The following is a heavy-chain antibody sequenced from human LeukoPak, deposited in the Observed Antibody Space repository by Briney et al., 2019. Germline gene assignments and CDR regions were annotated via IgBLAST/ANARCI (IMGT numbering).Heavy chain of an antibody. V-gene: IGHV1-69*13. CDR3: ARDEVWLNEEMQQLVLLYGY. CDR1: GYTFTGYY. Sequence: GASVKVSCKASGYTFTGYYMHWVRQAPGQGLEWMGGIIPIFGTANYAQKFQGRVTITADESTSTAYMELSSLRSEDTAVYYCARDEVWLNEEMQQLVLLYGYWGQGTLVTVSS. CDR2: IIPIFGTA. D-gene: IGHD6-13*01. J-gene: IGHJ4*02.